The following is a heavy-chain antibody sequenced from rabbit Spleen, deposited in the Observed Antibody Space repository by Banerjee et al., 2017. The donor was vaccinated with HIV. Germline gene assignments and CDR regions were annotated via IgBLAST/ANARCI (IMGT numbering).Heavy chain of an antibody. CDR1: GVSFSSNYY. V-gene: IGHV1S45*01. CDR2: IDTGSSGST. D-gene: IGHD6-1*01. CDR3: ARASNNYGEFDL. Sequence: QEQLVESGGGLVQPEGSLTLTCTASGVSFSSNYYMCWVRQAPGKGLEWIACIDTGSSGSTYYASWAKGRFTISKTSSTTVTLQMTSLSAADSATYFCARASNNYGEFDLWGQGTLVTVS. J-gene: IGHJ4*01.